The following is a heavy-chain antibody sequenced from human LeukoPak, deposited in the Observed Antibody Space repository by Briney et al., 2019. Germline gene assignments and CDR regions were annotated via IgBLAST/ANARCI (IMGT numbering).Heavy chain of an antibody. CDR1: GGSISSGGYS. CDR2: IYHSGST. Sequence: SETLSLTCAVSGGSISSGGYSWSWIRQPPGKGLEWIGYIYHSGSTYYNPSLKSRVTISVDRSKNQFSLKLSSVTAADTAVYYCARDSSRDLDSYCSRGSCYSRGWFDPWGQGTLVTVSS. D-gene: IGHD2-15*01. J-gene: IGHJ5*02. V-gene: IGHV4-30-2*01. CDR3: ARDSSRDLDSYCSRGSCYSRGWFDP.